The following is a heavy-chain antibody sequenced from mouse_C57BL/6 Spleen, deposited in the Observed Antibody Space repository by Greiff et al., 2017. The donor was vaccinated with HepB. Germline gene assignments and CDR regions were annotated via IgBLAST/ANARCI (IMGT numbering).Heavy chain of an antibody. CDR2: INPGSGGT. D-gene: IGHD2-14*01. CDR3: ARMEGTTVYYYAMDY. J-gene: IGHJ4*01. CDR1: GYAFTNYL. Sequence: QVQLQQSGAELVRPGTSVKVSCKASGYAFTNYLIEWVKQRPGQGLEWIGVINPGSGGTNYNEKFKGKATLTADKSSSTAYMQLSSLTSEDSAVYFCARMEGTTVYYYAMDYWGQGTSVTVSS. V-gene: IGHV1-54*01.